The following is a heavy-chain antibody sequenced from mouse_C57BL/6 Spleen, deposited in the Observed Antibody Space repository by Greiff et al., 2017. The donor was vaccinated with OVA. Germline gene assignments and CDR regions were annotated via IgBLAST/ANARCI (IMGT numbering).Heavy chain of an antibody. D-gene: IGHD4-1*01. CDR1: GFTLSDYY. CDR3: ARHSGRYWYFDV. V-gene: IGHV5-12*01. J-gene: IGHJ1*03. Sequence: EVMLVESGGGLVQPGGSLKLSCAASGFTLSDYYMYWVRQTPEKRLEWVAYISNGGGSTYYPDTVKGRFTISRDNAKNTLYLQMSRLKSEDTAMYYCARHSGRYWYFDVWGTGTTVTVSS. CDR2: ISNGGGST.